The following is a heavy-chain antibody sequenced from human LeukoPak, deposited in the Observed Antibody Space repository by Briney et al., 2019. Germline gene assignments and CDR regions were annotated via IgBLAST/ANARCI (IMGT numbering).Heavy chain of an antibody. CDR2: ISSSSSYI. D-gene: IGHD4-17*01. CDR1: GFTVSSNY. CDR3: VRSTVTTSYFDY. J-gene: IGHJ4*02. V-gene: IGHV3-21*01. Sequence: GGSLRLSCAASGFTVSSNYMSWVRQAPGKGLEWVSSISSSSSYIYYADSVKGRFTISRDNAKNSLYLQMNSLRAEDTAVYYCVRSTVTTSYFDYWGQGTLVTVSS.